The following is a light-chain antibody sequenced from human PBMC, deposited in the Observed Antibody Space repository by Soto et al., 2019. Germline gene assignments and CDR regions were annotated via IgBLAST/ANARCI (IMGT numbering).Light chain of an antibody. CDR3: QQYDDSPHD. CDR1: QDIGNY. V-gene: IGKV1-33*01. Sequence: DIQMTQSPSALSASVGDRVTITCQASQDIGNYENWYQQKSGKAPRLLSYDASTLETGVPSRFTAGGSGTEFTFSISSLQPEDVAAYYCQQYDDSPHDFGGVTKWEIK. J-gene: IGKJ4*01. CDR2: DAS.